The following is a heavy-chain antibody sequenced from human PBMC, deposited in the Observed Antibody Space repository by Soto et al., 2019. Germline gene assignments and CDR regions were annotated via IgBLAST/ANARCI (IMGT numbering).Heavy chain of an antibody. V-gene: IGHV1-46*01. CDR1: GDTFTDYY. CDR3: ARGGHAVVVTAAFDY. D-gene: IGHD2-21*02. Sequence: QVQLVQSGAEVKKPGASVKVSCKASGDTFTDYYIHWVRQAPGQGLEWMGTVNPSGGHTTYAQHLLHRRSMTRARTASTPDMELRSLPSEAAAVYYCARGGHAVVVTAAFDYRGQGTLVTVSS. J-gene: IGHJ4*02. CDR2: VNPSGGHT.